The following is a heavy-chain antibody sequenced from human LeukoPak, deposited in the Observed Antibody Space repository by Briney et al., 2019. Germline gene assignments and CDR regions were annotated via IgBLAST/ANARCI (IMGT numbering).Heavy chain of an antibody. V-gene: IGHV4-39*01. J-gene: IGHJ4*02. D-gene: IGHD3/OR15-3a*01. Sequence: ASETLSLTCTVSGVSISSSYSYWGWIRQPPGMGLEWIGSIYYTGNTYYNASLKSQVSISIDASKNQFSLKLTSVTAADTAVYYCARQTGSGLFILPGGQGTLVTVSS. CDR2: IYYTGNT. CDR1: GVSISSSYSY. CDR3: ARQTGSGLFILP.